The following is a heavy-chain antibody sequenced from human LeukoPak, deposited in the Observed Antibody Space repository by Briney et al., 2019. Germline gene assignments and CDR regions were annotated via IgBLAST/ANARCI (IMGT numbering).Heavy chain of an antibody. CDR1: GFTFSDYN. CDR3: ARDGHMVRGVIITGFDY. J-gene: IGHJ4*02. Sequence: GGSLRLSCAASGFTFSDYNMRWIRQAPGKGLEWVSSISRSGSTKYYADSVKGRFTISRDNAKNSLFLQMNSLRAEDTAVYYCARDGHMVRGVIITGFDYWGQGTLVTVSS. V-gene: IGHV3-11*01. D-gene: IGHD3-10*01. CDR2: ISRSGSTK.